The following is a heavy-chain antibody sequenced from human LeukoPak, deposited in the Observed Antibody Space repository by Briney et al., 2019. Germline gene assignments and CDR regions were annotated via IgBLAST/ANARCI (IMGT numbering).Heavy chain of an antibody. CDR3: AKTGMLRRVGYLDV. D-gene: IGHD1-14*01. CDR1: GFTFSLYT. CDR2: ISSSSTYI. J-gene: IGHJ6*04. V-gene: IGHV3-21*03. Sequence: PGGALRLSCAASGFTFSLYTMNWVRQAPGKGLEWVSSISSSSTYIYYADSLKGRFTISRDNSKKMVYLEMNSLRVEDTAVYYCAKTGMLRRVGYLDVWGKGTAVIVSS.